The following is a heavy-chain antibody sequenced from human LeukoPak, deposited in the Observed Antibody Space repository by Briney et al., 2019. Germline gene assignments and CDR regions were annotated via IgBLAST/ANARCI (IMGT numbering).Heavy chain of an antibody. CDR3: ASQYSGYVRLDY. CDR1: GGSFSDYY. V-gene: IGHV4-34*01. CDR2: ISHSGST. Sequence: KPSETLSLTCAVYGGSFSDYYWSWLRQPPGMGLEWIGEISHSGSTNYNPSLKSRVTMSVDTSKNKFSLKLTSVTAADTAVYYCASQYSGYVRLDYWGQGTLVTVSS. J-gene: IGHJ4*02. D-gene: IGHD5-12*01.